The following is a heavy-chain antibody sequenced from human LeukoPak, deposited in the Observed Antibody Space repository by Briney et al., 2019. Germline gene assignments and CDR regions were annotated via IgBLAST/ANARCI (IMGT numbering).Heavy chain of an antibody. J-gene: IGHJ4*02. CDR3: AKVTYGSGTYGAFDY. Sequence: GGSLRLSCAASGFTFSSYAMSWVRQAPGKGLEWVSDINGSGGSTYYADSVKGRFTIPRDNSKNTLYLQMNSLRAEDTAVYYCAKVTYGSGTYGAFDYWGQGTLVTVSS. V-gene: IGHV3-23*01. CDR2: INGSGGST. CDR1: GFTFSSYA. D-gene: IGHD3-10*01.